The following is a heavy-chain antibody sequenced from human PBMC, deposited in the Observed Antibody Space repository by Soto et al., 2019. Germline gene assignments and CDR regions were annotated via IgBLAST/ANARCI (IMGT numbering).Heavy chain of an antibody. Sequence: SETLSLTCAVSGGSISSGGYSWSWIRQPPGKGLEWIGYIYHSGSTYYNPSLKSRVTISVARSKNQVSQKLSSVTAGDKAVYCCARYGMDILTGYCHWYFDLWGRGTLVTVSS. V-gene: IGHV4-30-2*01. CDR3: ARYGMDILTGYCHWYFDL. D-gene: IGHD3-9*01. CDR2: IYHSGST. J-gene: IGHJ2*01. CDR1: GGSISSGGYS.